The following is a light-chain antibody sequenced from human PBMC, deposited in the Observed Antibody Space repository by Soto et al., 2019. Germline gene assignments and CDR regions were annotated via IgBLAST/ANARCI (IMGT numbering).Light chain of an antibody. CDR2: EGS. CDR1: QGVDKW. Sequence: DIQMTQSPSTLSASVGDRVTITCRASQGVDKWLAWYQQTPGKAPKLLIYEGSTLQSGVPSRFSGSGSGTEFSLTISSLQPEDFATYFCQQYKSYSLITFGPGTKVDVK. J-gene: IGKJ3*01. CDR3: QQYKSYSLIT. V-gene: IGKV1-5*01.